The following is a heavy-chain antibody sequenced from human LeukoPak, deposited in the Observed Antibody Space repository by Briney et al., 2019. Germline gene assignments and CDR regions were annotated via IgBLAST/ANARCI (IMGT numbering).Heavy chain of an antibody. Sequence: GASVKVSCKASGYTFTSYGISWVRQAPGQGLEWMGWISVYNGNTNYAQKLQGRVTMTTDTSTSTAYMELRSLRSDDTAVYYCARVDTAMVAGGGDYWGQGTLVTVSS. CDR2: ISVYNGNT. V-gene: IGHV1-18*01. J-gene: IGHJ4*02. CDR1: GYTFTSYG. CDR3: ARVDTAMVAGGGDY. D-gene: IGHD5-18*01.